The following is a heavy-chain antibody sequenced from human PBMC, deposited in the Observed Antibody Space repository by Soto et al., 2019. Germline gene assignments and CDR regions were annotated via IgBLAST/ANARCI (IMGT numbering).Heavy chain of an antibody. Sequence: GSLRLSCAASGFTLNNYWMHWVREAPGKGLVWVSRINNDGSSTAYADPVKGRFTISRDNAKNTLYLQMNSLRAEGTAIYYCARDLGGPDYWGQGTLVTVSS. J-gene: IGHJ4*02. CDR1: GFTLNNYW. V-gene: IGHV3-74*01. CDR3: ARDLGGPDY. D-gene: IGHD3-16*01. CDR2: INNDGSST.